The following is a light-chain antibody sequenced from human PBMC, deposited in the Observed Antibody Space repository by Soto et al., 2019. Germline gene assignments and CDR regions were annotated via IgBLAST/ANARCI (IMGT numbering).Light chain of an antibody. V-gene: IGLV1-44*01. J-gene: IGLJ2*01. Sequence: QSVLTQPPSASGTPGQRVTISCSGSSSNIGSYTVNWYQQLPGTAPKLLIYTNSQRPSGVPDRFSGSKSGTSASLAISGLQSEDEADFYCAAWDDSLNGVLXGGGTKLTVL. CDR2: TNS. CDR3: AAWDDSLNGVL. CDR1: SSNIGSYT.